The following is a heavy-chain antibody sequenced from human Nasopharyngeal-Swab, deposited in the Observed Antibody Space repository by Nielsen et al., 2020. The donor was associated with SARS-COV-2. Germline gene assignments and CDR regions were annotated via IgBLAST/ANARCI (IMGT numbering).Heavy chain of an antibody. D-gene: IGHD5-12*01. CDR1: GFRFSGYW. Sequence: GGSLRLSCAASGFRFSGYWLSWVRQAPGKGLEWVANIRQDGGEKSYGDSVKGRFTISRDNAKNSVSLQMNSLRAEDTAVYYCVKDLAYDEVSWGQGTLVTVSS. CDR3: VKDLAYDEVS. CDR2: IRQDGGEK. V-gene: IGHV3-7*01. J-gene: IGHJ5*02.